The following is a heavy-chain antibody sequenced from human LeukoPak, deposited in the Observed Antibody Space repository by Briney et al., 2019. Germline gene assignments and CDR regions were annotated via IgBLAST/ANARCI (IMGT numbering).Heavy chain of an antibody. D-gene: IGHD6-19*01. J-gene: IGHJ2*01. CDR3: ARDLGSDSSGWYDWYFDL. CDR2: ISSSSSYI. CDR1: GFTFSSYS. Sequence: PGGSLRLSCAASGFTFSSYSMNWVRQAPGKGLEWVSSISSSSSYIYYADSVKGRFTISRDNAKNSLYLEMNSLRAEDTAVYYCARDLGSDSSGWYDWYFDLWGRGTLVTVSS. V-gene: IGHV3-21*01.